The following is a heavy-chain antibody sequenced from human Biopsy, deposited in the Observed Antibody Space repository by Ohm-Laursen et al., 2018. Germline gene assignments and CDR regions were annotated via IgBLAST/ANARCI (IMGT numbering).Heavy chain of an antibody. CDR3: GNEVHGRDY. CDR2: INQSGTT. D-gene: IGHD2-15*01. J-gene: IGHJ4*01. V-gene: IGHV4-34*08. CDR1: GNTFSDYQ. Sequence: SDTLSLTCSVFGNTFSDYQWSWIRQPPGKGLEWIGQINQSGTTNYNPSVKSRVSISADASKYEFSLRLTSVTAADTAVYFCGNEVHGRDYWGLGAQVTVSS.